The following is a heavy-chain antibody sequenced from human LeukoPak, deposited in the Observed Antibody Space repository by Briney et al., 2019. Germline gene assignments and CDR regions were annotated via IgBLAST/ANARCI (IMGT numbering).Heavy chain of an antibody. D-gene: IGHD2-2*02. J-gene: IGHJ4*02. Sequence: GGSLRLSCAASGFTFSSYAMSWVRQAPGKGLEWVSAISGSGGSTYYADSVKGRFTISRDNSKNTLYLQMNSLRAGDTAVYYCAKLNMPYCSSTSCYTFDYWGQGTLVTVSS. CDR1: GFTFSSYA. V-gene: IGHV3-23*01. CDR2: ISGSGGST. CDR3: AKLNMPYCSSTSCYTFDY.